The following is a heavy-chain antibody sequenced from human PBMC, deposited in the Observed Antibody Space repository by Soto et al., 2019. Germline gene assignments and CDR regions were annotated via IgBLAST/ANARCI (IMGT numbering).Heavy chain of an antibody. Sequence: EVQLVESGGGLVQPGGSLRLSCAASGFTFSTYWMYWVRQAPGKGLVWVSRTNSDGSDTSYADSVKGRFTISRDNAKNTLYLQMNSLRAEDTALYYCAKRDGAYWGQGTLVTVSS. J-gene: IGHJ4*02. CDR2: TNSDGSDT. CDR1: GFTFSTYW. CDR3: AKRDGAY. V-gene: IGHV3-74*01. D-gene: IGHD3-16*01.